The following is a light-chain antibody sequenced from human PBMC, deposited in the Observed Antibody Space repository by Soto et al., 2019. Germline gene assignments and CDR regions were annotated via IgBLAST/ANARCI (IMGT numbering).Light chain of an antibody. CDR3: NSYVTSNVVV. V-gene: IGLV2-8*01. CDR2: EVN. CDR1: RDDVGGYNY. Sequence: QSVLTQPPSASGSPGQAVTISCTGTRDDVGGYNYVSWYQQHPGKAPKLLIYEVNKRPSGVPARFSGSKSGNTASLTVSGLQAEDEAVYYCNSYVTSNVVVFGGGTNLTVL. J-gene: IGLJ2*01.